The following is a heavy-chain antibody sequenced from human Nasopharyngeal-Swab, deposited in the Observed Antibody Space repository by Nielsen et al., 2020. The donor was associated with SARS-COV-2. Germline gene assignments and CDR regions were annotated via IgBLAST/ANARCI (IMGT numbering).Heavy chain of an antibody. V-gene: IGHV4-59*01. CDR2: TYYSGST. J-gene: IGHJ3*02. CDR3: ARESPAGDAFDI. D-gene: IGHD1-14*01. Sequence: RQAPGKGLEWIGYTYYSGSTNYNPSLKSRVTISVDTSKNQFSLKLSSVTAADTAVYYCARESPAGDAFDIWGQGTMVTVSS.